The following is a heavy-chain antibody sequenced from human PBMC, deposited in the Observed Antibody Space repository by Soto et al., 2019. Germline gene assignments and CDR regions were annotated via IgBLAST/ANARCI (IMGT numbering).Heavy chain of an antibody. V-gene: IGHV3-30*18. J-gene: IGHJ4*02. CDR2: ISYDGSNK. D-gene: IGHD3-3*01. CDR3: AKDLLRFLEWLLSPGALDY. CDR1: GFTFSSYG. Sequence: QVQLVESGGGVVQPGRSLRLSCAASGFTFSSYGMHWVRQAPGKGLEWVAVISYDGSNKYYADSVKGRFTISRDNSKNTLYLQMHSLRAEDTAVYYCAKDLLRFLEWLLSPGALDYWGQGTLVTVSS.